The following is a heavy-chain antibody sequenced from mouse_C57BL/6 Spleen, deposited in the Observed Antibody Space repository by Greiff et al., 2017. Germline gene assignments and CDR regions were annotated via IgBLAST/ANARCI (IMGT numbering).Heavy chain of an antibody. CDR3: ARPYRRDYYAMDY. Sequence: EVQRVESGGGLVKPGGSLKLSCAASGFTFSDYGMHWVRQAPEKGLEWVAYISSGSSTIYYADTVKGRFTISRDNAKNTLFMQMTSLRSEDTAMYYCARPYRRDYYAMDYWDQGTSVTVSS. CDR2: ISSGSSTI. D-gene: IGHD2-12*01. CDR1: GFTFSDYG. J-gene: IGHJ4*01. V-gene: IGHV5-17*01.